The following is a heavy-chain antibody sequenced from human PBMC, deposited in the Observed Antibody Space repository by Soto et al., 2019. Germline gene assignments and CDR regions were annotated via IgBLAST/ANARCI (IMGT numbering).Heavy chain of an antibody. D-gene: IGHD3-16*02. CDR2: IYYSGST. CDR1: GGSISSGGYY. V-gene: IGHV4-31*03. CDR3: ARDNRLSGPYFDY. J-gene: IGHJ4*02. Sequence: QVQLQESGPGLVKPSQTLSLTCTVSGGSISSGGYYWSWIRQHPGKGLEWIGYIYYSGSTYYNPSLKIRVTISVDTSKNQFSLKLSSVTAADTAVYYCARDNRLSGPYFDYWGQGTLVTVSS.